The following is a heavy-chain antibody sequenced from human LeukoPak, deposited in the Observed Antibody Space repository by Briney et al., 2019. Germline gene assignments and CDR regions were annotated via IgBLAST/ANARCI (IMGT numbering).Heavy chain of an antibody. J-gene: IGHJ5*02. Sequence: PSQTLSLTCTVSGGSISSGDYYWSWIRQPPGKGLEWIGYIYYSGSTNYNPSLKSRVTISVDTSKNQFSLKLSSVTAADTAVYYCARQTTNYYDSSGYQLGWFDPWGQGTLVTVSS. CDR3: ARQTTNYYDSSGYQLGWFDP. CDR1: GGSISSGDYY. D-gene: IGHD3-22*01. V-gene: IGHV4-30-4*08. CDR2: IYYSGST.